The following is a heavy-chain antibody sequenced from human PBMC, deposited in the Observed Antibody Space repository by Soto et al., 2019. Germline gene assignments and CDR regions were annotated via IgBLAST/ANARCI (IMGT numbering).Heavy chain of an antibody. CDR3: ARVEMDYSTYVVFDY. CDR1: GGSIRNSGYY. CDR2: VYYSGTT. Sequence: PSETLSLTCSVSGGSIRNSGYYWAWIRQSPGKGLEWIGSVYYSGTTYSNPSLKSRLTMSVDTSKNQFSLRLSSVTAADTAVYYCARVEMDYSTYVVFDYWGQGTLVTVSS. V-gene: IGHV4-39*07. J-gene: IGHJ4*02. D-gene: IGHD4-4*01.